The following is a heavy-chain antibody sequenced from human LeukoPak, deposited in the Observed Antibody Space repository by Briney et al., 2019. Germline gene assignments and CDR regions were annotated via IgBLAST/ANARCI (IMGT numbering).Heavy chain of an antibody. D-gene: IGHD6-19*01. CDR3: AKPGHGIAVAATGLDYYYGMDV. CDR2: ISGSGGST. CDR1: GFSFSSYA. Sequence: PGGSLRLSCAASGFSFSSYAMTWVRQAPGKGLEWVSAISGSGGSTYYADSVKGRFTISRHNSKNTLYLQMNSLRAEDTAIYYCAKPGHGIAVAATGLDYYYGMDVWGQGTTVTVSS. J-gene: IGHJ6*02. V-gene: IGHV3-23*01.